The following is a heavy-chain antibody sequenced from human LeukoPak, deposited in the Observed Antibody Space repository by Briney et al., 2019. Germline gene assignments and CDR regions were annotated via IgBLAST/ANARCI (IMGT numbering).Heavy chain of an antibody. V-gene: IGHV1-46*01. CDR1: GYTLTSYF. CDR2: INPSGGST. Sequence: ASVKVSCKASGYTLTSYFIHWVRQAPGQGLEWMGIINPSGGSTSYAQKFQGRVTMTRDTSTSTVYMELSSLRSEATAVYYCARDQDWNYAFDIWGQGTMVTVSS. D-gene: IGHD1-7*01. CDR3: ARDQDWNYAFDI. J-gene: IGHJ3*02.